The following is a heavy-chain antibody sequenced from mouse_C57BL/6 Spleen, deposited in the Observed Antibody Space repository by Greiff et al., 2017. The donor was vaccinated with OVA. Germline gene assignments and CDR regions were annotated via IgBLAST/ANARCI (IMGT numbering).Heavy chain of an antibody. CDR1: GFTFSDYG. CDR3: ARNGYFGMDY. V-gene: IGHV5-17*01. D-gene: IGHD2-3*01. CDR2: ISSGSSTI. Sequence: DVHLVESGGGLVKPGGSLKLSCAASGFTFSDYGMHWVRQAPEQGLEWVAYISSGSSTIYYVDTLKGRFNISRDNAKNTLFLQMTSLRSEDTAIDYCARNGYFGMDYWGQGTSVTVSS. J-gene: IGHJ4*01.